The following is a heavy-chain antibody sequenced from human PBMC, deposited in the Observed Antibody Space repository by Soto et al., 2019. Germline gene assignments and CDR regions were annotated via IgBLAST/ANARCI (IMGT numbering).Heavy chain of an antibody. Sequence: GGSLRLSCAASGFTFSSYAMSWVRQAPGKGLEWVSAISGSGGSTYYADSVKGRFTISRDNSKNTLYLRMNSLRAEDTAVYYCAKDDYYDSSGYPLYFDYWGQGTLVTVSS. D-gene: IGHD3-22*01. CDR1: GFTFSSYA. CDR3: AKDDYYDSSGYPLYFDY. J-gene: IGHJ4*02. V-gene: IGHV3-23*01. CDR2: ISGSGGST.